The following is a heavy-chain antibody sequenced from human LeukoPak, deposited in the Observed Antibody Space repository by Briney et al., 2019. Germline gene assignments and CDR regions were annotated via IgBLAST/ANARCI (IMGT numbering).Heavy chain of an antibody. CDR2: IYPGDSDT. J-gene: IGHJ1*01. D-gene: IGHD6-13*01. CDR3: ARGGIAAAAEYLQH. Sequence: GESLKISCRGSGYRFTNYWIDWVRRMPGKGLEWMGRIYPGDSDTRYSPSFQGQVTISVDKAISTAHLQWSSLKASDTAMYFCARGGIAAAAEYLQHRGPGNLGTVSS. V-gene: IGHV5-51*01. CDR1: GYRFTNYW.